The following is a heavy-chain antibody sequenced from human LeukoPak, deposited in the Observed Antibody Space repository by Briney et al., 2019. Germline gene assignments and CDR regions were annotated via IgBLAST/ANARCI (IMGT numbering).Heavy chain of an antibody. V-gene: IGHV3-23*01. Sequence: PGGSLRLSCAASGFTFSSYAMSWVRQAPGKGLEWVSAICGSGGSTYYADSVKGRFTISRDNSKNTLYLQMNSLRAEDTAVYYCAKGKRDIVVVVAATLPYWGQGTLVTVSS. CDR1: GFTFSSYA. D-gene: IGHD2-15*01. J-gene: IGHJ4*02. CDR3: AKGKRDIVVVVAATLPY. CDR2: ICGSGGST.